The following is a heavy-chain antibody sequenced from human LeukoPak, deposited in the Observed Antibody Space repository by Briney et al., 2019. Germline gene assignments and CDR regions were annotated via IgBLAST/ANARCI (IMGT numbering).Heavy chain of an antibody. V-gene: IGHV3-30-3*01. J-gene: IGHJ4*02. D-gene: IGHD2-2*01. Sequence: GGSLRLSCAASGFTFSSYAMHWVRQAPGKGLEWVAVISYDGSKKYYVDSVKGRFTISRDNSKNTLYLRMNSLRAEDTAAYYCARDQGRIVVVPAATDYWGQGTLVTVSS. CDR3: ARDQGRIVVVPAATDY. CDR1: GFTFSSYA. CDR2: ISYDGSKK.